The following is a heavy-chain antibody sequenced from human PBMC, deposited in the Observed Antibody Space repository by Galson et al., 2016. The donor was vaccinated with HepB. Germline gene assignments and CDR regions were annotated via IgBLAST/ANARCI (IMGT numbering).Heavy chain of an antibody. CDR3: TRGTLGTTASMAFDY. CDR2: IYQTGTA. V-gene: IGHV4-4*02. D-gene: IGHD1-26*01. J-gene: IGHJ4*02. CDR1: GGSISDNSW. Sequence: ETLSLTCAVSGGSISDNSWWTWVRQSPGKELEWIGEIYQTGTAHYNPSFTSRATISVDKSKNQISLRLGSVTAADTAVYYCTRGTLGTTASMAFDYWGRGTLVSVSS.